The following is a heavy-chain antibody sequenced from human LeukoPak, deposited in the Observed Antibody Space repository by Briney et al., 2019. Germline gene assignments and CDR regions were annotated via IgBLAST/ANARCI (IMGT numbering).Heavy chain of an antibody. CDR1: GGSISSYY. CDR2: IYYSGST. CDR3: ARDLHDYGDI. Sequence: SETLSLTCTVSGGSISSYYWGWIRQPPGKGLEWIGSIYYSGSTYYNPSLKSRVTISVDTSKNQFSLKLSSVTAADTAVYYCARDLHDYGDIWGQGTMVTVSS. J-gene: IGHJ3*02. V-gene: IGHV4-39*07. D-gene: IGHD4-17*01.